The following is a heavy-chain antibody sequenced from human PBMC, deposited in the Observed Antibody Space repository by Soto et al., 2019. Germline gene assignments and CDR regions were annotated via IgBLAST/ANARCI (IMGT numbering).Heavy chain of an antibody. CDR3: AKDSYGSGFYFDY. Sequence: PGGSLRLSCAASGFTFSSYAMSWVRQAPGKGLEWVSAISGSGGSTYYADSVKGRFTISRDNSKNTLYLQMSSLRAEDTAVYYCAKDSYGSGFYFDYWGQGTLVTVSS. CDR2: ISGSGGST. J-gene: IGHJ4*02. V-gene: IGHV3-23*01. CDR1: GFTFSSYA. D-gene: IGHD6-19*01.